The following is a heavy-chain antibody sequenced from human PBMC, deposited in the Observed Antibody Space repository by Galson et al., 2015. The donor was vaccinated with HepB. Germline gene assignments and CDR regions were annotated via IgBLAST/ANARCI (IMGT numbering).Heavy chain of an antibody. CDR3: ARESRDGYNLLHFQH. CDR1: GDSVSSNSAA. J-gene: IGHJ1*01. Sequence: CAISGDSVSSNSAAWNWIRQSPSRGLEWLGRTYYRSKWYNDYAVSVKSRITINPDTSKNQFPLQLNSVTPEDTAVYYCARESRDGYNLLHFQHWGQGTLVTVSS. CDR2: TYYRSKWYN. V-gene: IGHV6-1*01. D-gene: IGHD5-24*01.